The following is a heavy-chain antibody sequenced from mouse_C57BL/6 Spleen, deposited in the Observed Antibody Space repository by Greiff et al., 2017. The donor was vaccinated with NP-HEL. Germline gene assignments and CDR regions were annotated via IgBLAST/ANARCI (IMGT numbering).Heavy chain of an antibody. D-gene: IGHD4-1*01. CDR2: IDPSDSYT. V-gene: IGHV1-69*01. J-gene: IGHJ2*01. CDR3: ARRTLTAYYFDY. CDR1: GYTFTSYW. Sequence: VQLQQPGAELVMPGASVKLSCKASGYTFTSYWMHWVKQRPGQGLEWIGEIDPSDSYTNYNQKFKGKSTLTVDKSSSTAYMQLSSLTSEDSAVYYCARRTLTAYYFDYWGQGTTLTVSS.